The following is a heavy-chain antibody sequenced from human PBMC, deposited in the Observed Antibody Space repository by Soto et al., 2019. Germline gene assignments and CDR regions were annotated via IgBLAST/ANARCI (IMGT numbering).Heavy chain of an antibody. CDR3: ARHIGNFRYYRYAMAV. J-gene: IGHJ6*02. V-gene: IGHV5-51*01. CDR2: IYPGDSDT. CDR1: GYTFTDYW. Sequence: GESLKISCKGSGYTFTDYWIGWVRQLPGKGLEWMGIIYPGDSDTRYSPSFQGHVTITVDKSTSTAYLQWTTLKASDTAMYDCARHIGNFRYYRYAMAVWGRGTPVTVS. D-gene: IGHD3-16*02.